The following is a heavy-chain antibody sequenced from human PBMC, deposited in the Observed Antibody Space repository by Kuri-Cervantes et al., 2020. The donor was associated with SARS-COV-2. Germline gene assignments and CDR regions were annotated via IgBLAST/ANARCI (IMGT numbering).Heavy chain of an antibody. D-gene: IGHD2-2*02. CDR3: ARVGCSSTSCYTGDYCYGMDV. V-gene: IGHV3-64*01. J-gene: IGHJ6*02. CDR1: GVTFRSYA. CDR2: ISSNGGST. Sequence: GESLKISCAASGVTFRSYAMHWVRQAPGKGLEYVSAISSNGGSTYYANSVKGRFTISRDNSKNTLYLQMGSLRAEDMAVYYCARVGCSSTSCYTGDYCYGMDVWGQGTTVTVSS.